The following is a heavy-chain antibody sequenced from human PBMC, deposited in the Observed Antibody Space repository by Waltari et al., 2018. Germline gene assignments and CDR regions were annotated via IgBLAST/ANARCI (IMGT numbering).Heavy chain of an antibody. V-gene: IGHV4-38-2*01. CDR1: GYSIRSGYY. CDR2: VYHSGNT. Sequence: QVQLQESGPGLLNPSETLSLTCAVSGYSIRSGYYWCWVLQPSGQGLEWIGSVYHSGNTYYNPSLKSRLSISADTSNNQLSLKLSSVTAADTAVYYCARGAAAGSGPLIDYWGQGILVTVSS. CDR3: ARGAAAGSGPLIDY. J-gene: IGHJ4*02. D-gene: IGHD6-13*01.